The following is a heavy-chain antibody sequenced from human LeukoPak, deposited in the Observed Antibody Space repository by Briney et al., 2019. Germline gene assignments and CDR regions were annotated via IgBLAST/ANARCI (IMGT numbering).Heavy chain of an antibody. Sequence: GGSLRLSCAASGFTFRSYEMNWVRQAPGKGLEWVSYISRSGSTIYYADSLKGRFTNSRDNAKNSLYLQMNSLRAEDTAVYYCATKISGSYYEYIDYWGQGTLVTVSS. V-gene: IGHV3-48*03. CDR1: GFTFRSYE. J-gene: IGHJ4*02. D-gene: IGHD1-26*01. CDR3: ATKISGSYYEYIDY. CDR2: ISRSGSTI.